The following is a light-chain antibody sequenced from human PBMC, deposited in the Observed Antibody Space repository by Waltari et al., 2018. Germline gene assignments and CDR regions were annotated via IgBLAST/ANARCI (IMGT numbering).Light chain of an antibody. CDR2: DVG. CDR1: SRDVGDNNY. J-gene: IGLJ2*01. V-gene: IGLV2-14*03. CDR3: SSYIDSSTLEL. Sequence: QSALTQPAAVSGSPGQPITIYCTGISRDVGDNNYVSRYQQHPCKASKLMIYDVGNRRSGVYNRFSCSMSGNTAALTSSGLQAEDEADYYCSSYIDSSTLELFGGGTSLTVL.